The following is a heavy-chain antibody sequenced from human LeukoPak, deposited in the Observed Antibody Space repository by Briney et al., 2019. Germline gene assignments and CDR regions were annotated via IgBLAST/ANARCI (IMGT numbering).Heavy chain of an antibody. Sequence: GGSLRLSCAASGFTFSSYWMSWVRQAPGKGLEWVANIKQDGSEKYYVDSVKGRFTISRDNAKNSLYLQMNSLRAEDTAVYHCARIVGATPCGWFDPWGEGTLVTVSS. CDR2: IKQDGSEK. CDR1: GFTFSSYW. D-gene: IGHD1-26*01. CDR3: ARIVGATPCGWFDP. J-gene: IGHJ5*02. V-gene: IGHV3-7*04.